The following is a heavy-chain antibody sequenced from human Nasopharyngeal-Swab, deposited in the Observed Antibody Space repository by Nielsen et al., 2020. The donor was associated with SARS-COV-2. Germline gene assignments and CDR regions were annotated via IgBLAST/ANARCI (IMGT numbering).Heavy chain of an antibody. CDR1: GYTFTIYY. CDR3: ARGRLRDKERYNWFDP. Sequence: SVKVSCKASGYTFTIYYMHWVRQAPGQGLEWMGIINPSGGSTSYAQKFQGRVTMTRDTSTSTVYMELSSLRSEDTAVYYCARGRLRDKERYNWFDPWGKGTLVTVSS. J-gene: IGHJ5*02. D-gene: IGHD2-21*01. V-gene: IGHV1-46*01. CDR2: INPSGGST.